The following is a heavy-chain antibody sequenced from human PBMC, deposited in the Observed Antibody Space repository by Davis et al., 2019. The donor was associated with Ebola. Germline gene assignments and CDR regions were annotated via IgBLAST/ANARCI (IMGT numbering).Heavy chain of an antibody. CDR2: IYPGDSHT. CDR1: GFRFTTSW. D-gene: IGHD6-13*01. J-gene: IGHJ4*02. Sequence: GESLKIPCKGSGFRFTTSWIAWVRQMPGKGLEWMGIIYPGDSHTRYSPSFQGQVSISADKSISTAYLQWSSLKASDTAMYYCATARAAAIPYYFDFWGQGTLVTVSS. V-gene: IGHV5-51*01. CDR3: ATARAAAIPYYFDF.